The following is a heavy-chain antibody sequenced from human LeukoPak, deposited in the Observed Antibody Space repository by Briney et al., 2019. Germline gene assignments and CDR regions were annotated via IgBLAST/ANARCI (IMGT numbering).Heavy chain of an antibody. CDR3: ARRIYYNDSSGSNELLDY. J-gene: IGHJ4*02. CDR1: GGSISSSSYY. Sequence: SDTLSLTCTVSGGSISSSSYYWGWIRQPPGKGLAWIGSIYYSGSTYYNPSLKSRVTISVDTSKNQFSLKLSSVTAADTAVYYCARRIYYNDSSGSNELLDYWGQGTLVTVSS. V-gene: IGHV4-39*01. D-gene: IGHD3-22*01. CDR2: IYYSGST.